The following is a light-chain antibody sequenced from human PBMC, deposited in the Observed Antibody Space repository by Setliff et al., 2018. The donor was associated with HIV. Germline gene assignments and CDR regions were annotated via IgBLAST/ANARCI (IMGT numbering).Light chain of an antibody. CDR3: TSYTSQSTPV. Sequence: QSVLTQPASVSGSPGQSITVSCTGTSSDVGAYNYVSWYQQHPGKAPKLMIYEVSERPLGVSNRFSGSKSGNTASLTISGLQAEDEADYYCTSYTSQSTPVFGTGTKGTV. V-gene: IGLV2-14*01. CDR1: SSDVGAYNY. J-gene: IGLJ1*01. CDR2: EVS.